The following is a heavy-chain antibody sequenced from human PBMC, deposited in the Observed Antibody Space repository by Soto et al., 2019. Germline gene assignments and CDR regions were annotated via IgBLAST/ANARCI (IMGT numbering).Heavy chain of an antibody. CDR2: ISYDGSNK. V-gene: IGHV3-30*18. D-gene: IGHD2-2*01. Sequence: QVQLVESGGGVVQPGRSLRLSCAASGFTFSSYGMHWVRQAPGKGLEWVAVISYDGSNKYYADSVKGRFTISRDNSKNTMYLQIINLRAENAAVYYWAKAGSVLCRMDFWGQGTTVTVSS. CDR3: AKAGSVLCRMDF. J-gene: IGHJ6*02. CDR1: GFTFSSYG.